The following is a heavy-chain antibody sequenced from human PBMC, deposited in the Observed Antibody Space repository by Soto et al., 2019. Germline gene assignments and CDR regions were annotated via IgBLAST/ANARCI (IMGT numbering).Heavy chain of an antibody. Sequence: QVQLVQSGAEVKKPGSSVKVSCKASGGTFSSHAISWVRQAPGQGLAWMGGIIPIFGTVDYAQNFQGRVTITADESTTTAYMELSSLRSEDTAVYYCVFYYDSSGYYDAFDIWGQGTMVTVSS. CDR3: VFYYDSSGYYDAFDI. J-gene: IGHJ3*02. V-gene: IGHV1-69*01. D-gene: IGHD3-22*01. CDR1: GGTFSSHA. CDR2: IIPIFGTV.